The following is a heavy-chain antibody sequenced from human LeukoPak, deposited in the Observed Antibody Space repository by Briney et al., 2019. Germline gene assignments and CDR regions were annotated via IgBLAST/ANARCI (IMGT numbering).Heavy chain of an antibody. D-gene: IGHD3-16*02. J-gene: IGHJ5*02. V-gene: IGHV1-18*04. CDR1: GYTFTSYG. Sequence: GASVKVSCKASGYTFTSYGISWVRQAPGQGLEWMGWISAYNGNTNYAQKVQGRVTMTTDTSTSTAYMELRSLRSDDTAVYYCAREVGDYVWGSYRHGGVLDPWGQGTLVTVSS. CDR3: AREVGDYVWGSYRHGGVLDP. CDR2: ISAYNGNT.